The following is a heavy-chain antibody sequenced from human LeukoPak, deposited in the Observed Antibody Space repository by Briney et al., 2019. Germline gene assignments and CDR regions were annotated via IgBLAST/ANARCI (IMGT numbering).Heavy chain of an antibody. CDR2: INPNSGGT. CDR1: GYTFTDYY. CDR3: ARARWQLVPYFDS. V-gene: IGHV1-2*02. D-gene: IGHD6-6*01. Sequence: ASVKVSFKASGYTFTDYYMHWVRQAPGQGLEWMGWINPNSGGTNFAQKFQGRVAMTRDTSISTAYMELGSLRSGDTAVYYCARARWQLVPYFDSWGQGTLVTVSS. J-gene: IGHJ4*02.